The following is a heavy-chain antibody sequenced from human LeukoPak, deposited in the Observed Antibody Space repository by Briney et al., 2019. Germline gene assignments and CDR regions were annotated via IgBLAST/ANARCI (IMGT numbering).Heavy chain of an antibody. CDR2: IYHSGST. V-gene: IGHV4-34*01. CDR3: ARVAIELAYCGGDCYPYYFDY. CDR1: GGSFSGYY. Sequence: SETLSLTCAVYGGSFSGYYWSWIRQPPGKGLEWIGEIYHSGSTNYNPSLKSRVTISVDKSKNQFSLKLSSVTAADTAVYYCARVAIELAYCGGDCYPYYFDYWGQGTLVTVSS. D-gene: IGHD2-21*02. J-gene: IGHJ4*02.